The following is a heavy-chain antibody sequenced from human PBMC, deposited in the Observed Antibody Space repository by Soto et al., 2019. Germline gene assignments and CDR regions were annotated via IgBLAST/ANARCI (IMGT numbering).Heavy chain of an antibody. J-gene: IGHJ3*02. CDR2: INPNGGGT. V-gene: IGHV1-2*04. D-gene: IGHD2-15*01. Sequence: GASVKVSCKASGYTFTGYYMHWVRQAPGQGLEWMGWINPNGGGTNYAQKFQGWVTMTRDTSISTAYMELSRLRSDDTAVYYCARGREDIVVVVAAIFDAFDIWGQGTMVTVSS. CDR1: GYTFTGYY. CDR3: ARGREDIVVVVAAIFDAFDI.